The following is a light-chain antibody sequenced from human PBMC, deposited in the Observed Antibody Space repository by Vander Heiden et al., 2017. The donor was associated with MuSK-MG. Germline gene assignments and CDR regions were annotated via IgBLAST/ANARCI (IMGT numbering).Light chain of an antibody. J-gene: IGKJ1*01. CDR1: QGISNY. V-gene: IGKV1-27*01. CDR3: QKYNSAPRT. Sequence: IQLTQSPSSLSASVGDRVTITFRSSQGISNYLAWYQQKPGKVPKLLIYAASTLQSGVPSRFSGSGSGTDFTLTISSLQAEDVATYYCQKYNSAPRTFGQGTKVEIK. CDR2: AAS.